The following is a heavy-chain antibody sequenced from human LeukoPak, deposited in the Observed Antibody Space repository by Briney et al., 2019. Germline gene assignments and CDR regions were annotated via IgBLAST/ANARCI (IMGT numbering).Heavy chain of an antibody. J-gene: IGHJ4*02. CDR2: INWNGGST. Sequence: PGGSLRLSCAASGFTFDDYGMSWVRQAPGKGLEWVSGINWNGGSTGYADSVKGRFIISRDNAKNSLYLQMNSLRAEDTALYYCARDRITIFGVVIDYWGQGTLVTVSS. V-gene: IGHV3-20*04. CDR3: ARDRITIFGVVIDY. CDR1: GFTFDDYG. D-gene: IGHD3-3*01.